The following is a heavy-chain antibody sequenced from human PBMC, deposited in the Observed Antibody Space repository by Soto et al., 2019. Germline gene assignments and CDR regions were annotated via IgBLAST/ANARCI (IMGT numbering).Heavy chain of an antibody. J-gene: IGHJ4*02. V-gene: IGHV4-30-4*01. CDR3: ARASRYCSSTSCYYRRYHFDS. CDR1: GGSISSGDYY. D-gene: IGHD2-2*01. CDR2: IYYSGST. Sequence: QVQLQESGPGLVKPSQTLSLTCTVSGGSISSGDYYWSWIRQPPGKGLEWIGYIYYSGSTYYNPSLKSRVTKQVDTSKNQFSLKLSSVTAADTAVYYCARASRYCSSTSCYYRRYHFDSWGQGTPVNVFS.